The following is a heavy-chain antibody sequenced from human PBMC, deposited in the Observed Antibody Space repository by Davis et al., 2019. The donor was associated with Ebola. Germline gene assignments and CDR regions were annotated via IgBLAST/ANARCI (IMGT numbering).Heavy chain of an antibody. CDR1: GNSVSTHSAA. CDR3: TRGWLRGSMDV. CDR2: TYYNSKWYN. V-gene: IGHV6-1*01. Sequence: HSQTLSLTCAISGNSVSTHSAACNWIRQSPSRGLEWLGRTYYNSKWYNDYALSVKSRITINPDTSRNQFSLQVNSVTPEDRGVYYCTRGWLRGSMDVWAQGTTVTVSS. J-gene: IGHJ6*02. D-gene: IGHD5-24*01.